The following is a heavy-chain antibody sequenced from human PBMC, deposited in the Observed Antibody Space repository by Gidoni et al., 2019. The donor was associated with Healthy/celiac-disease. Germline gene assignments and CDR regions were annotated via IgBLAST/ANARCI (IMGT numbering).Heavy chain of an antibody. CDR1: GFTFRSYA. CDR3: AKDEFLAVAGSAEYFQH. V-gene: IGHV3-23*01. J-gene: IGHJ1*01. Sequence: EVELLESGGGLVQPGGYLRLSCAAPGFTFRSYAMSWVRQDPGKGLEWVSAISGSGGSTYYADSVKGRFTISRDNSKNTLYLQMNSLRAEDTAVYYCAKDEFLAVAGSAEYFQHWGQGTLVTVSS. D-gene: IGHD6-19*01. CDR2: ISGSGGST.